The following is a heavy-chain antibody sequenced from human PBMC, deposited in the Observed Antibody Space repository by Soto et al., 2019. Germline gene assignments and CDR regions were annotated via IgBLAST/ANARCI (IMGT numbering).Heavy chain of an antibody. Sequence: ASVKVSCKASGYTFTSYVISWVRQAPGQGLEWMGWISAYNGNTNYAQKLQGRVTMTTDTSTSTAYMELRSLRSDDTAVYYCARVTCSSTSCYAGWFDPWGQGTLVTVSS. J-gene: IGHJ5*02. CDR1: GYTFTSYV. CDR3: ARVTCSSTSCYAGWFDP. CDR2: ISAYNGNT. D-gene: IGHD2-2*01. V-gene: IGHV1-18*01.